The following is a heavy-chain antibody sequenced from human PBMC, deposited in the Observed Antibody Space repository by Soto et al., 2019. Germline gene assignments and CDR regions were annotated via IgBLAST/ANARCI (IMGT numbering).Heavy chain of an antibody. V-gene: IGHV1-2*02. J-gene: IGHJ4*02. CDR3: AADTEGFEY. Sequence: GASVKVSCKASGYTFTGYLIHWVRQAPGQGLEWMGCIKPNSGYTVYAQKFQGRVTMTRDTSISTAYMDLSSLISDDTAIYYCAADTEGFEYWGLGNLVTVSS. CDR1: GYTFTGYL. CDR2: IKPNSGYT.